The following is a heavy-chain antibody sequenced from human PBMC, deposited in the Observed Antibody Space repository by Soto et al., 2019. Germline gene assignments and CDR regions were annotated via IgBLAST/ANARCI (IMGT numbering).Heavy chain of an antibody. Sequence: PGGSLRLSCAASGFTFSDYYMSWIRQAPGKGLEWVSYISSSGSTIYYADSVKGRFTISRDNAKNSLYLQMNSLRAEDTAVYYCARLPFPVPAAPYYYGMDVWGQGTTVTVSS. CDR2: ISSSGSTI. D-gene: IGHD2-2*01. CDR1: GFTFSDYY. J-gene: IGHJ6*02. V-gene: IGHV3-11*04. CDR3: ARLPFPVPAAPYYYGMDV.